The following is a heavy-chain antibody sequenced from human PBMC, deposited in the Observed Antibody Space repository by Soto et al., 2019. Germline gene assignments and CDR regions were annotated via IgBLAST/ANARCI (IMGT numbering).Heavy chain of an antibody. J-gene: IGHJ6*01. D-gene: IGHD2-8*01. CDR2: IYHSGST. Sequence: SETLSLTCTVSGASITSHYWSWVRQPPGKGLEWIGYIYHSGSTCYNPSLQSRVTISVDTSKNQLSLNLSSVTAADTAVYYCTKILVIVGYTYGMDVWGQGTTVT. CDR3: TKILVIVGYTYGMDV. CDR1: GASITSHY. V-gene: IGHV4-59*11.